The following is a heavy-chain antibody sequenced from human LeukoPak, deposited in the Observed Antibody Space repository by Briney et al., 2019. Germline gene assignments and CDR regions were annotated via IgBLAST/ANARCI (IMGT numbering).Heavy chain of an antibody. V-gene: IGHV4-34*01. D-gene: IGHD3-9*01. CDR3: ARGPRYFDWLLQEPFDY. J-gene: IGHJ4*02. CDR1: GGSFSGYY. CDR2: INHSGST. Sequence: SETLSLTCAVYGGSFSGYYWSWIRQPPGKGLEWIGEINHSGSTNYNPSLKSRVTISVDTSKNQFSLKLSSVTTADTAVYYCARGPRYFDWLLQEPFDYWGQGTLVTVSS.